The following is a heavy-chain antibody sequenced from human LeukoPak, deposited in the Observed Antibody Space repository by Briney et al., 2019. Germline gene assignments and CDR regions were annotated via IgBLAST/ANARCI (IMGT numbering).Heavy chain of an antibody. D-gene: IGHD3-3*01. J-gene: IGHJ4*02. CDR1: GFTFSSYA. CDR3: AKDYDFWSGYYTYFDY. Sequence: GGSLILSCAASGFTFSSYAMSWVRQAPGKGLEWVSAISGSGGSTYYADSVKGRFTISRDNSKNTLYLQMNSLRAEDTAVYYCAKDYDFWSGYYTYFDYWGQGTLVTVSS. CDR2: ISGSGGST. V-gene: IGHV3-23*01.